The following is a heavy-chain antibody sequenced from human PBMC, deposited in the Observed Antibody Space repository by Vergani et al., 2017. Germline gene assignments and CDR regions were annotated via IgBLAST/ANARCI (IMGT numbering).Heavy chain of an antibody. CDR1: GFTFSSYA. V-gene: IGHV3-23*01. Sequence: EVQLLESGGGLVQPGGSLRLSCAASGFTFSSYAMSWVRQAPGKGLEWVSAISGSGGSTYYADSVKGRFTISRDNSKNTLYLQMNSLRAEDTAVYYCAKDSGRITMIVVVTNYFDYWGQGTLVNVSS. D-gene: IGHD3-22*01. J-gene: IGHJ4*02. CDR2: ISGSGGST. CDR3: AKDSGRITMIVVVTNYFDY.